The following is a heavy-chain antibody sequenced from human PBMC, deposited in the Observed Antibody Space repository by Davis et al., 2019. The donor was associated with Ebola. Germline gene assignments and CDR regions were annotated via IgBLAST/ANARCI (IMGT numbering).Heavy chain of an antibody. CDR2: MNPNSGNT. V-gene: IGHV1-8*01. J-gene: IGHJ4*02. Sequence: AASVKVSCKASGYTFTSYDINWVRQATGQGLEWMGWMNPNSGNTGYAQKFQGRVTLTTDTPKSTAYMELRSLRPDDTAVYYCARNEHQGGDTWVPMASGLLDQWGQGTLVTVSS. D-gene: IGHD1-26*01. CDR1: GYTFTSYD. CDR3: ARNEHQGGDTWVPMASGLLDQ.